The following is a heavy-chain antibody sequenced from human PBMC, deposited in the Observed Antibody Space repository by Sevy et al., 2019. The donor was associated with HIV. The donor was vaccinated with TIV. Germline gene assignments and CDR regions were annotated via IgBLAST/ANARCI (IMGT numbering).Heavy chain of an antibody. Sequence: ASVTVSCKASGGTFSSYAISWVRQAPGQGLEWMGGIIPIFGTANYAQKFQGRVTITADKSTSTAYMELSSLRSEDTAVYYRARSRRGPPGTVAGTGDAFDIWGQGTMVTVSS. CDR2: IIPIFGTA. J-gene: IGHJ3*02. CDR3: ARSRRGPPGTVAGTGDAFDI. D-gene: IGHD6-19*01. V-gene: IGHV1-69*06. CDR1: GGTFSSYA.